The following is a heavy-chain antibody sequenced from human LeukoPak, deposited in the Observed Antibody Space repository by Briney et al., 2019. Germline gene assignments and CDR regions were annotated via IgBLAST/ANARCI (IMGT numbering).Heavy chain of an antibody. Sequence: SGTLSLTCAVSGGSISSSNWWSWVRQPPGKGLEWIGEIYHSGSTNYNPSLKSRVTISVDKSKNQFSLKLSSVTAADTAVYYCARDGPYSSGWYQHYFDYWGQGTLVTVSS. CDR3: ARDGPYSSGWYQHYFDY. CDR2: IYHSGST. CDR1: GGSISSSNW. D-gene: IGHD6-19*01. J-gene: IGHJ4*02. V-gene: IGHV4-4*02.